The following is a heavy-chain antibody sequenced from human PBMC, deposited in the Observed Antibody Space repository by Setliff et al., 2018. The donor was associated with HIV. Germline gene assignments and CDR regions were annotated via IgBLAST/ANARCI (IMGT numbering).Heavy chain of an antibody. J-gene: IGHJ6*04. CDR2: IYYSGST. D-gene: IGHD4-17*01. Sequence: PSETLSLTCTVSGGSISSGGYYWSWIRQHPGKGLEWIGYIYYSGSTYYNPSLKSRVTISVDTSKNQFSLKLSSVTAADTAVYYCARDWSRHYGAGGRLDVWGKGTTVTVSS. CDR1: GGSISSGGYY. V-gene: IGHV4-31*03. CDR3: ARDWSRHYGAGGRLDV.